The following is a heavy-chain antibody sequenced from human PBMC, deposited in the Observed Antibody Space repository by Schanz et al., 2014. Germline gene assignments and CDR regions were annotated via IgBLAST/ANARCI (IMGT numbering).Heavy chain of an antibody. J-gene: IGHJ4*02. CDR2: INQPARVQ. Sequence: EVQLVESGGGLVKPGGSLRLSCAASGFTFSAYWMAWVRQAPGKGLEGVAAINQPARVQYYVDSVKGRFTISRDDAKNSHYLQMNSLRVEDTAVFYCVKIGYTHWALDDWGQGILVTVSS. D-gene: IGHD6-13*01. CDR3: VKIGYTHWALDD. CDR1: GFTFSAYW. V-gene: IGHV3-7*01.